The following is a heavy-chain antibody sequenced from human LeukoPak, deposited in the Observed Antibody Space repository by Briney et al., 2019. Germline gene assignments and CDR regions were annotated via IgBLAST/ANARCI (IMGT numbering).Heavy chain of an antibody. CDR2: IYYSGST. J-gene: IGHJ4*02. D-gene: IGHD1-26*01. CDR1: SGSITNYY. V-gene: IGHV4-59*01. Sequence: SETLSLTCTVSSGSITNYYWSWIRQPPGKGLEWIGYIYYSGSTNYNPSLKSRVTISVDTSKNQFSPKLSSVTAADTAVYYCARDVGATHYFDYWGQGTLVTVSS. CDR3: ARDVGATHYFDY.